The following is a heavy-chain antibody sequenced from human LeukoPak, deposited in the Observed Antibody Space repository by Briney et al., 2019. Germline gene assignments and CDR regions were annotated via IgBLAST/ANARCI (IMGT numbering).Heavy chain of an antibody. CDR3: ARSPYSGSYGPFDY. V-gene: IGHV3-7*04. J-gene: IGHJ4*02. CDR2: MKHDGTEK. Sequence: GGSVRLSCAASGFTLSNYWMNWARQAPGKGLEWVANMKHDGTEKSYVDSVKGRLTISRDDAKNSLYLQMNSLGAEDTARYYCARSPYSGSYGPFDYWGQGTLVTVSS. D-gene: IGHD1-26*01. CDR1: GFTLSNYW.